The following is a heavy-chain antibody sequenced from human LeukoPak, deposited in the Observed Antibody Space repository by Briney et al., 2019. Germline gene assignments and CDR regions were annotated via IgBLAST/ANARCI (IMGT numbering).Heavy chain of an antibody. D-gene: IGHD2-2*03. V-gene: IGHV3-23*01. CDR2: IGDTGNT. CDR1: GFPFSSYV. CDR3: ATLGYCTSTSCSLVN. J-gene: IGHJ4*02. Sequence: GGPLRLSCAASGFPFSSYVMGWVRQAPGKGLEWVSTIGDTGNTYYADSVRGRFTISRDNSKNTLYLQMNSLRTGVTAMYYCATLGYCTSTSCSLVNWGQGTLVTVSS.